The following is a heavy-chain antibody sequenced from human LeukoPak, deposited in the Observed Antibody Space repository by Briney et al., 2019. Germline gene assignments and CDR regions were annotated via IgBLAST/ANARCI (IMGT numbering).Heavy chain of an antibody. CDR2: ISVGGGST. V-gene: IGHV3-23*01. D-gene: IGHD3-10*01. J-gene: IGHJ4*02. CDR1: GFTFSSYA. Sequence: GGSLRLSCAASGFTFSSYAMSWVRQAPGKGLEWVSGISVGGGSTYYADSVKGRFTISRDNSKNTLYLQMNSLRAEDTAVYYCTKPPDYYGSGSQENWGQGTLVTVSS. CDR3: TKPPDYYGSGSQEN.